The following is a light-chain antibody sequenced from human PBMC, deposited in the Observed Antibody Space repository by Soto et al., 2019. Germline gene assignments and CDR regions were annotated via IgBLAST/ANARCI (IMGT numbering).Light chain of an antibody. CDR2: GAS. CDR1: QSVSSN. J-gene: IGKJ1*01. V-gene: IGKV3-15*01. Sequence: EIVITQSPATLSVSPGERATLYCRASQSVSSNLAWYQQKPGQAPRLLIYGASTRATAIPARFSGRGSGTEFTLTISSRLSEDLGVYDCQQYNNWRKPFGQGTKVQIE. CDR3: QQYNNWRKP.